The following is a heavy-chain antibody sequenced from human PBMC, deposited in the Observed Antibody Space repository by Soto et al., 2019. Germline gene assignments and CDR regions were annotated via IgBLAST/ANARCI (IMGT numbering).Heavy chain of an antibody. J-gene: IGHJ4*02. CDR2: ISYDGSNK. D-gene: IGHD5-12*01. CDR3: ARDDTPRSLRLSSHFDY. Sequence: LRLSCAASGFTFSSYAMHWVRQAPGKGLEWVAVISYDGSNKYYADSVKGRFTISRDNSKNTLYLQMNSLRAEDTAVYYCARDDTPRSLRLSSHFDYWGQGTLVTVSS. V-gene: IGHV3-30-3*01. CDR1: GFTFSSYA.